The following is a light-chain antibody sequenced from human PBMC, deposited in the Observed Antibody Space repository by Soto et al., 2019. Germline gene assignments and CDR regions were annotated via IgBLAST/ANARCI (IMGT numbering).Light chain of an antibody. CDR3: DSWADRLKGSV. J-gene: IGLJ1*01. Sequence: QSVLTQPPSASETPGQRVVISCSGSRSNIGSNSVNWYQQLPGTAPKLLIYMDNQRPSGVPDRFSGSKSGTSVSLAISGFQSDDGADYYCDSWADRLKGSVFGTGTKLTVL. V-gene: IGLV1-44*01. CDR1: RSNIGSNS. CDR2: MDN.